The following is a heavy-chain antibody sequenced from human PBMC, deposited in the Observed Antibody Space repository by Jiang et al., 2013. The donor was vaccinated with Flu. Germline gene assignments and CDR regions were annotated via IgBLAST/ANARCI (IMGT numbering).Heavy chain of an antibody. CDR3: ARGNWNDGGFDY. J-gene: IGHJ4*02. V-gene: IGHV4-39*01. CDR1: GGSISSSSYY. CDR2: IYYSGST. Sequence: GSGLVKPSETLSLTCTVSGGSISSSSYYWGWIRQPPGKGLEWIGSIYYSGSTYYNPSLKSRVTISVDTSKNQFSLKLSSVTAADTAVYYCARGNWNDGGFDYWGQGTLVTVSS. D-gene: IGHD1-1*01.